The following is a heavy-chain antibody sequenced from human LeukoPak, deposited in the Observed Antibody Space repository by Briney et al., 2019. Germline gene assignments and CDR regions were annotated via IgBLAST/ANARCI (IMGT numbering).Heavy chain of an antibody. Sequence: GRSLRLSCAASGFTFSSYAMHWVRQAPGKGLEWVAVISYDGSNKYCADSVKGRFTISRDNSKNTLYLQMNSLRAEDTAVYYCARERYCSGGSCSRGFDPWGQGTLVTVSS. CDR3: ARERYCSGGSCSRGFDP. CDR2: ISYDGSNK. J-gene: IGHJ5*02. CDR1: GFTFSSYA. V-gene: IGHV3-30-3*01. D-gene: IGHD2-15*01.